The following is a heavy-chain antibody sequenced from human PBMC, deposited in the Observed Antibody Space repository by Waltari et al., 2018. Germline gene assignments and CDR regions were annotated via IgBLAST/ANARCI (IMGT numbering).Heavy chain of an antibody. Sequence: QVQLVESGGGVVQPGRSLRLSCAASGFTFSSYAMPWVRPAPGKGLEWVAVISYDGSNKYYADSVKGRFTISRDNSKNTLYLQMNSLRAEDTAVYYCARDLLIHLLKHEFDYWGQGTLVTVSS. CDR1: GFTFSSYA. J-gene: IGHJ4*02. V-gene: IGHV3-30-3*01. CDR3: ARDLLIHLLKHEFDY. D-gene: IGHD2-15*01. CDR2: ISYDGSNK.